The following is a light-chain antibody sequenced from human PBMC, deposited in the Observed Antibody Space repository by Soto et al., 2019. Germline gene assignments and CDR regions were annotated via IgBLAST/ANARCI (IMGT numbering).Light chain of an antibody. J-gene: IGLJ2*01. V-gene: IGLV2-14*01. CDR1: SSDVGAYNY. CDR3: SSYSSRSTLVV. Sequence: QSALTQPASVSGSPGQSITISCTGSSSDVGAYNYVSWYQQHPGKAPRLMIYEVTNRPSGVSNRFSGSKSGNTASLTISGLPVYDGADYYCSSYSSRSTLVVFGGGTKLTVL. CDR2: EVT.